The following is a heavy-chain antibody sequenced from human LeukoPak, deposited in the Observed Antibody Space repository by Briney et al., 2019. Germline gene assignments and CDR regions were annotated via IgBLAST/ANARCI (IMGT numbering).Heavy chain of an antibody. V-gene: IGHV1-18*01. Sequence: ASVKVSCKASGGTFSSYAISWVRQAPGQGLEWMGWISAYNGNTNYAQKLQGRVTMTTDTSTSTAYMELRSLRSDDTAVYYCARLKSLLWFGNRDYYYMDVWGKGTTVTVSS. CDR1: GGTFSSYA. CDR3: ARLKSLLWFGNRDYYYMDV. J-gene: IGHJ6*03. CDR2: ISAYNGNT. D-gene: IGHD3-10*01.